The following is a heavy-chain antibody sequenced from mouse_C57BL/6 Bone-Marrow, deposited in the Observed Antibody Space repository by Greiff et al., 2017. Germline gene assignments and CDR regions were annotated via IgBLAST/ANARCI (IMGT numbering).Heavy chain of an antibody. J-gene: IGHJ3*01. CDR3: ARLLSSWFAY. Sequence: EVQLQQSGPDLVKPGASVKISCKASGYSFTGYYMNWVKQSPEKSLEWIGEINPSTGATTYNQKLKAKATVTVDTASSTAYMQLKSLTSEDSAVYYCARLLSSWFAYWGQGTLVTVSA. V-gene: IGHV1-42*01. CDR2: INPSTGAT. CDR1: GYSFTGYY.